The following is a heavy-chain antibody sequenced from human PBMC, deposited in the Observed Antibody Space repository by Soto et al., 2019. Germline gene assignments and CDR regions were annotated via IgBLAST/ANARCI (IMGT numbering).Heavy chain of an antibody. CDR2: LSRSGGAT. J-gene: IGHJ5*02. CDR3: AKGEMATIRNSFDP. CDR1: ECSLISCA. V-gene: IGHV3-23*01. Sequence: GGPHRLPWVTSECSLISCAMSWIRQTPGKGLEWVSALSRSGGATYYADSVKGRFTISRDTSTNTLYLQMSNLRAEDTAIYYCAKGEMATIRNSFDPWGQGTLVTVSS. D-gene: IGHD5-12*01.